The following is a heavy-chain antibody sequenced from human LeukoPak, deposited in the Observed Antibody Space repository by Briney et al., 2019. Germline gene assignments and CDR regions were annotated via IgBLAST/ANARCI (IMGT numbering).Heavy chain of an antibody. D-gene: IGHD6-13*01. Sequence: SETLSLTCTVSGGSISSSTYYWGWIRQPPGKGLEWIGTIYYSVNTYYNPSLKSRLTISIDTSKNQFSLKLSSPTATDTAVYYCARLRRSHADFWGQGTLVTVSS. V-gene: IGHV4-39*01. CDR1: GGSISSSTYY. J-gene: IGHJ4*02. CDR3: ARLRRSHADF. CDR2: IYYSVNT.